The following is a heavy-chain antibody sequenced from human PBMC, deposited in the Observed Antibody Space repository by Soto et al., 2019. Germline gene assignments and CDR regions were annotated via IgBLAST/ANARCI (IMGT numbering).Heavy chain of an antibody. CDR3: ASTYESSPSYV. Sequence: SETLSLTCTVSGAFISSYHWTWIRQPPGKGLEWMGNIDYSGNTDYNPSHKSRVTISVDTSKNQFSLKLSSVTAADTAVYFCASTYESSPSYVWGQGTTVTVSS. D-gene: IGHD3-22*01. CDR1: GAFISSYH. J-gene: IGHJ6*02. CDR2: IDYSGNT. V-gene: IGHV4-59*01.